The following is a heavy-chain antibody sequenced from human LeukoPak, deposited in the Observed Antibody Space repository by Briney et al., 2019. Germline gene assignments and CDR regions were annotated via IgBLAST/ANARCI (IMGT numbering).Heavy chain of an antibody. CDR1: GFTFSSYS. V-gene: IGHV3-21*01. Sequence: GGSLRLSCAASGFTFSSYSMNWVRQAPGKGLEWVSSISSSSSYMYYADSVKGRFTISRDNAKNSLYLQMNSLRGEDTAVYYCAKDVKNYYYYGLDVWGQGTTVTVSS. CDR2: ISSSSSYM. J-gene: IGHJ6*02. CDR3: AKDVKNYYYYGLDV.